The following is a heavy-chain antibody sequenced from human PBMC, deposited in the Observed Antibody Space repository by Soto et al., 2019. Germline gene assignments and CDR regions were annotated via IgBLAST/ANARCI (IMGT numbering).Heavy chain of an antibody. J-gene: IGHJ4*02. V-gene: IGHV1-69*04. D-gene: IGHD5-12*01. CDR2: IIPILGIA. Sequence: SVKVFCKASGGTFSSYTISWVRQAPGQGPEWMGRIIPILGIANYAQKFQGRVTITADKSTSTAYMELSSLRSEDTAVYYCARDPVATITSGVFDYWGQGTLVTVSS. CDR1: GGTFSSYT. CDR3: ARDPVATITSGVFDY.